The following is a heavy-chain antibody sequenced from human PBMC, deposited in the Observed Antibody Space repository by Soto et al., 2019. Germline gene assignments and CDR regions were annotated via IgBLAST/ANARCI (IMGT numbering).Heavy chain of an antibody. V-gene: IGHV3-11*05. Sequence: QVQLVESGGGLVKPGGSLRLSCAASGFTFSDYYMSWIRQAPGKGLEWVSYISSSSSYTNYADSVKGRFTIPRDNAKNSLYLQMNSLRAEDTAVYYCARIQSSSHGCDYYGMDVWGQGTTVTVSS. CDR3: ARIQSSSHGCDYYGMDV. J-gene: IGHJ6*02. D-gene: IGHD6-13*01. CDR2: ISSSSSYT. CDR1: GFTFSDYY.